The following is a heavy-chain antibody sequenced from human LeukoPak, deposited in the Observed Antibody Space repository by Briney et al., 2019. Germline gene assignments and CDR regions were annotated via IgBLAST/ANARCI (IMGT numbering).Heavy chain of an antibody. CDR3: VRVSYYGSGSYSHYYYGMDV. CDR1: GGTFSIYA. V-gene: IGHV1-69*13. CDR2: IIPIFGTA. J-gene: IGHJ6*02. Sequence: SVNVSCKASGGTFSIYAISWVRQAPGQGLEWMGGIIPIFGTANYAQKFQGRVTITADESTSTACMELSSLRSEDTAVYYCVRVSYYGSGSYSHYYYGMDVWGQGTTVTVSS. D-gene: IGHD3-10*01.